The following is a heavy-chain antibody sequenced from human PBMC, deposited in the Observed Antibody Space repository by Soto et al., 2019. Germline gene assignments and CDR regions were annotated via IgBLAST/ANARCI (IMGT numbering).Heavy chain of an antibody. D-gene: IGHD3-16*01. V-gene: IGHV1-18*01. J-gene: IGHJ6*02. CDR2: ISPYTGDT. Sequence: QVQLVQSGDEMKKPGASVRVSCKASGYIFVNYGIAWVRQAPGQGLEWMGWISPYTGDTHSASKVQCRLNMTTDTSTSTAYMDLWSLTSDDTAVYYCAMVDNYVTPTPQDVWGQGTTVTVSS. CDR1: GYIFVNYG. CDR3: AMVDNYVTPTPQDV.